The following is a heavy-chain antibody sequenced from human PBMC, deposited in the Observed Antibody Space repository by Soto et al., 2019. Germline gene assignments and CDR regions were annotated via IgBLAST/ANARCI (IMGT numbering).Heavy chain of an antibody. J-gene: IGHJ4*02. D-gene: IGHD2-2*01. CDR1: GGSISSGDYY. CDR3: ARDIGSSARRYGSY. CDR2: IYYSGST. Sequence: PSETLSLTCTVSGGSISSGDYYWSWIRQPPGKGLEWIGYIYYSGSTYYNPSLKSRVTISVDTSKNQFSLKLSSVTAADTAVYYCARDIGSSARRYGSYWGQGTLVTVSS. V-gene: IGHV4-30-4*01.